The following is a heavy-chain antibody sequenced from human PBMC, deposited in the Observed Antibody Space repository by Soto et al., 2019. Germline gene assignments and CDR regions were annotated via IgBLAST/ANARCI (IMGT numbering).Heavy chain of an antibody. J-gene: IGHJ4*02. V-gene: IGHV3-23*01. CDR1: GFTFNSFA. CDR3: AKGSRKNNRTPDF. D-gene: IGHD2-15*01. CDR2: ITGGGGRT. Sequence: GSLRLSCAASGFTFNSFAMTWVRQAPGKGLEWVSLITGGGGRTYYADSVKGRFTASRDNSKNTVYLQMNSLRAEDTAMFYCAKGSRKNNRTPDFWGQGTLVTAAS.